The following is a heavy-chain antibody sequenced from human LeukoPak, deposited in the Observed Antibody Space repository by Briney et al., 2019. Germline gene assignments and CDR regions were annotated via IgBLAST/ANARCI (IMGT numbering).Heavy chain of an antibody. CDR2: IYIGGST. CDR1: GGSVSTYY. V-gene: IGHV4-4*07. D-gene: IGHD2-2*01. CDR3: ATTVVPAAIIDYYYGMDV. J-gene: IGHJ6*02. Sequence: SETLSLTCTVSGGSVSTYYRNCIRQPAGKGLEWIGHIYIGGSTNYSPSLKSRVTMSVDTSKNQFSLKLSSVTAADTTVYYCATTVVPAAIIDYYYGMDVWGQGTTVTVSS.